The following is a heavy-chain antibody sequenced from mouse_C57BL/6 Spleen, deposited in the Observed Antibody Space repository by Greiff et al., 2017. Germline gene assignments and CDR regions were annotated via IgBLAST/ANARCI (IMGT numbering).Heavy chain of an antibody. D-gene: IGHD2-3*01. V-gene: IGHV1-26*01. CDR2: INPNNGGT. CDR3: ASYESFAY. CDR1: GYTFTDYY. Sequence: EVQLQQSGPELVKPGASVKISCKASGYTFTDYYMNWVKQSHGKSLEWIGDINPNNGGTSYNQKFKGKATLTVDKSSSTAYMELRSLTSEDSAVYYCASYESFAYWGQGTLVTVSA. J-gene: IGHJ3*01.